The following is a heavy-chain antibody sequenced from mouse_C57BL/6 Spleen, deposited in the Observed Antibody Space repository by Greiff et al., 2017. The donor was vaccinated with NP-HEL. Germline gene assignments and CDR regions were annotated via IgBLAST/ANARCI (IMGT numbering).Heavy chain of an antibody. CDR1: GYTFTSYW. D-gene: IGHD2-4*01. V-gene: IGHV1-5*01. CDR3: TNYDYDRVYFDY. J-gene: IGHJ2*01. Sequence: EVQLQQSGTVLARPGASVKMSCKTSGYTFTSYWMHWVKQRPGQGLEWIGAIYPGNSDTSYNQKFKGKAKLTAVTSASTAYMELSSLTNEDSAVYYCTNYDYDRVYFDYWGQGTTLTVSS. CDR2: IYPGNSDT.